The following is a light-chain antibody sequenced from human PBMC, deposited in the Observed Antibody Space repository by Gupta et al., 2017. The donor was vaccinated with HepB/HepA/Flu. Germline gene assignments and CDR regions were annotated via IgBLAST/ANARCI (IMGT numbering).Light chain of an antibody. Sequence: LTPPPSVAAAPGQQVTQPFPGSSSDIANNYVSWYQQLPGTAPILLIYDNNRRTSWIPDRCSGAKSGTSATLCITGLQPGDEDDYYCGTWDSSMSVNWVFGGGTKLTVL. J-gene: IGLJ3*02. V-gene: IGLV1-51*01. CDR2: DNN. CDR1: SSDIANNY. CDR3: GTWDSSMSVNWV.